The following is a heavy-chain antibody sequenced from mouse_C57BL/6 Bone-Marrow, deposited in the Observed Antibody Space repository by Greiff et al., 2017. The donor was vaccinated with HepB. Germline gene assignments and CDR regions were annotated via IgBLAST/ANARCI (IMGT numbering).Heavy chain of an antibody. J-gene: IGHJ2*01. CDR2: IYPGSGST. Sequence: QVQLQQPGAELVKPGASVKMSCKASGYTFTSYWITWVKQRPGQGLEWIGDIYPGSGSTNYNEKFKSKATLTVDTSSSTAYMQLSSLTSEDSAVYYCAREGDYDGGNYFDYWGQGTTLTVSS. V-gene: IGHV1-55*01. D-gene: IGHD2-4*01. CDR3: AREGDYDGGNYFDY. CDR1: GYTFTSYW.